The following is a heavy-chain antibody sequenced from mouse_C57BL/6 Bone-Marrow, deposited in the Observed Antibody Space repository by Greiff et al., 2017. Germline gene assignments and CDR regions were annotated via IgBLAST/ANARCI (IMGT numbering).Heavy chain of an antibody. CDR1: GYSFTSYW. D-gene: IGHD4-1*01. V-gene: IGHV1-72*01. CDR2: IDPNSGGT. J-gene: IGHJ3*01. Sequence: QVQLQQPGAELVKPGASVKLSCTASGYSFTSYWLHWVKQRPGRGLGWIGRIDPNSGGTKYNEKFKSKTTLTIDKPSSTAYMQLSSLTAEDSAVYYCANWGFSFCGQGALVTVSA. CDR3: ANWGFSF.